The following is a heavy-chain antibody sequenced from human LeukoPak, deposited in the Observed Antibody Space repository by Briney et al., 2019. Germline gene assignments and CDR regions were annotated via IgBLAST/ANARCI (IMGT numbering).Heavy chain of an antibody. CDR1: GGSMSSYY. CDR2: IYTSGST. V-gene: IGHV4-4*07. J-gene: IGHJ3*02. Sequence: SETLSLTCTVSGGSMSSYYWSWIRQPAGKGLEWIGRIYTSGSTNYNPSLKSRVTISVDKSKNQFSLKLSSVTAADTAVYYCARDLEYSSSTNAFDIWGQGTMVTVSS. CDR3: ARDLEYSSSTNAFDI. D-gene: IGHD6-6*01.